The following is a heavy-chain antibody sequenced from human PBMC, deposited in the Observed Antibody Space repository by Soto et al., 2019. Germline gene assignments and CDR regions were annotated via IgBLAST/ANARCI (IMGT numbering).Heavy chain of an antibody. Sequence: EVQLVESGGGLVQPGGSLRLSCVGSGFTLSSYWMSWARQAPGKGLEWLANIKQDGSEQHYGDSVKGRVSISRDNAQNSLFLHMSSLRDEDTAVYYCARGGSLNYWGQGTVVTVSS. D-gene: IGHD6-13*01. CDR2: IKQDGSEQ. J-gene: IGHJ4*02. CDR1: GFTLSSYW. V-gene: IGHV3-7*01. CDR3: ARGGSLNY.